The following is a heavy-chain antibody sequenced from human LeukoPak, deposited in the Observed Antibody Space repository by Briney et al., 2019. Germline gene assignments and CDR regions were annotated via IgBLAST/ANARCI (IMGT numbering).Heavy chain of an antibody. J-gene: IGHJ4*02. Sequence: KSSETLSLTCSVPGGSISYYYWSWIRLPPGKGLEWIGYIYYSGSTNFNPSLKSRVTISVDTSKNQFSLRLSSVTAADTAVYYCARRTRYNWNDDRYYFDYWGQGTLVTVSS. V-gene: IGHV4-59*08. D-gene: IGHD1-1*01. CDR1: GGSISYYY. CDR2: IYYSGST. CDR3: ARRTRYNWNDDRYYFDY.